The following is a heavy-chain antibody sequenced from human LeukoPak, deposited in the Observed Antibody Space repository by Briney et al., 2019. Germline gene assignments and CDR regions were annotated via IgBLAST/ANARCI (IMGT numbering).Heavy chain of an antibody. V-gene: IGHV1-2*02. Sequence: GASVKVSCKASGYTFTRYYMHWVRQAPGQGLEWMGWINPNSGGTNYAQKFQGRVTMTRDTSISTAYMELSRLRSDDTAVYYCAREYCSGGSCLTYYYYYGMDVWGQGTTVTVSS. J-gene: IGHJ6*02. CDR2: INPNSGGT. CDR1: GYTFTRYY. D-gene: IGHD2-15*01. CDR3: AREYCSGGSCLTYYYYYGMDV.